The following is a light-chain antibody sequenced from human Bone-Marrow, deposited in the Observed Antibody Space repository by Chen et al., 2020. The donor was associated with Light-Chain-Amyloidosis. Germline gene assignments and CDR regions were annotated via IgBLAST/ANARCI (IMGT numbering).Light chain of an antibody. Sequence: TQSPDALSVSPGVRATLTCRDSQDISGYLAWYHQKPGQAPRLVIYGASTRAAGIPARFSGSGSGTEFTLTISSLQSEDVGVYYCQQYNIWPRTVGQGTKLEIK. V-gene: IGKV3-15*01. CDR2: GAS. CDR3: QQYNIWPRT. J-gene: IGKJ1*01. CDR1: QDISGY.